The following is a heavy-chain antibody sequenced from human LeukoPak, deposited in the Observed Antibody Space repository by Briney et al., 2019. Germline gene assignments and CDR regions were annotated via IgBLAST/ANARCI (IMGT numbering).Heavy chain of an antibody. CDR1: GFTFSSYS. CDR3: AREVTMVRGVIRPNNWLDP. D-gene: IGHD3-10*01. V-gene: IGHV3-21*01. CDR2: ISSSSSYI. J-gene: IGHJ5*02. Sequence: GGSLRLSCAASGFTFSSYSMNWVRQAPGKGLEWVSSISSSSSYIYYADSVKGRFTISRDNAKNSLYLQMNSLRAEDTAVYYCAREVTMVRGVIRPNNWLDPWGQGTLVTVSS.